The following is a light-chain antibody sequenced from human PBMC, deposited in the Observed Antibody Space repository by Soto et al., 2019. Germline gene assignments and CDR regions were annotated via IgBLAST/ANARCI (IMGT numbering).Light chain of an antibody. V-gene: IGKV3-20*01. CDR2: GAS. J-gene: IGKJ4*01. CDR1: QSISSSF. Sequence: EFVLTQSPGKLSLSPGERATLSCRASQSISSSFLAWYQQKPGQAPRLLIYGASTRGTGIPDRFSGSGSGTDFTLTISILEPEDLAVYYCQQYGSSPPLTFGGGTKVEIK. CDR3: QQYGSSPPLT.